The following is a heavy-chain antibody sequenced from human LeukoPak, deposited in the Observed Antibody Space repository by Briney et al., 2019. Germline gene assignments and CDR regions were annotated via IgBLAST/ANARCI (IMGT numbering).Heavy chain of an antibody. CDR1: GGSISSSSYY. CDR3: AIPLDTAMVPFDY. Sequence: SETLSLTCTVSGGSISSSSYYWGWIRQPPGKGLEWIGSIYYSGSTYYNPSLKSRVTISVDTSKNQLSLKLSSVTAADTAVYYCAIPLDTAMVPFDYWGQGTLVTVSS. CDR2: IYYSGST. J-gene: IGHJ4*02. V-gene: IGHV4-39*01. D-gene: IGHD5-18*01.